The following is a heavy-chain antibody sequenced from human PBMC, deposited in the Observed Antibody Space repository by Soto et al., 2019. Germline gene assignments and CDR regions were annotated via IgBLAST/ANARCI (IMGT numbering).Heavy chain of an antibody. CDR2: TYYRSEWFN. Sequence: SQTLSLTCAISGDSVSSNSAGWNWIRQSPSRGLEWLGRTYYRSEWFNEYAVSVKSRITINPDTSRNQISLQLNSVTPEDTAVYYCARGWYSSGWLHIDYWGQGTLVTVS. J-gene: IGHJ4*02. D-gene: IGHD6-19*01. V-gene: IGHV6-1*01. CDR1: GDSVSSNSAG. CDR3: ARGWYSSGWLHIDY.